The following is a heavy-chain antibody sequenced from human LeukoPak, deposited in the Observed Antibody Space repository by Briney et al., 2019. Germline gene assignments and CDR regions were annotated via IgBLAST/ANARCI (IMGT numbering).Heavy chain of an antibody. CDR3: ARGGGIVVVPAAIVDAFDI. V-gene: IGHV4-59*01. D-gene: IGHD2-2*01. Sequence: PSETLSLTCTVSGGSISSYYWSWIRQPPGKGLEWIGYIYYSGSTIYNPSLKSRVTISVDTSKNQFSLKLSSVTAADTAVYYCARGGGIVVVPAAIVDAFDIWGQGTMVTVSS. CDR2: IYYSGST. CDR1: GGSISSYY. J-gene: IGHJ3*02.